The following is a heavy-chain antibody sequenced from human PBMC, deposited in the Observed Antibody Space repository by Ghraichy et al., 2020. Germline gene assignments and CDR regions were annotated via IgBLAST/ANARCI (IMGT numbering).Heavy chain of an antibody. Sequence: LSLTCAASGFTFSSYEMNWVRQAPGKGLEWVSSISSSDDTLYYADSVKGRFTISRDNAKNSLYLQMNSLRAEDTAVYYCARDWANFDYWGQGTLVTVSS. V-gene: IGHV3-48*03. CDR1: GFTFSSYE. CDR3: ARDWANFDY. J-gene: IGHJ4*02. CDR2: ISSSDDTL. D-gene: IGHD3-16*01.